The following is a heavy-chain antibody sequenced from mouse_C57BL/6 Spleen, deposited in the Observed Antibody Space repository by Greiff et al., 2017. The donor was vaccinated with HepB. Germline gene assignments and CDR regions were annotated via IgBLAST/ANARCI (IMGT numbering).Heavy chain of an antibody. Sequence: VQLQQPGAELVRPGTSVKLSCKASGYTFTSYWMHWVKQRPGQGLEWIGVIDPSDSYTNYNQKFKGKATLTVDTSSSTAYMQLSSLTSEDSAVYYCARIDGDGSSLYYAMDYWGQGTSVTVSS. CDR3: ARIDGDGSSLYYAMDY. CDR2: IDPSDSYT. CDR1: GYTFTSYW. D-gene: IGHD1-1*01. J-gene: IGHJ4*01. V-gene: IGHV1-59*01.